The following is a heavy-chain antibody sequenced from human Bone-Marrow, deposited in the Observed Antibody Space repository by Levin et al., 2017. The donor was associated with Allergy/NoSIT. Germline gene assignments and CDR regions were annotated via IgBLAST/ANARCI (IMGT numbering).Heavy chain of an antibody. D-gene: IGHD3-3*01. CDR1: GSTFPSHW. Sequence: GGSLRLSCKGSGSTFPSHWIVWVRQMPGKGLEWVGTIYPGDSDTRYNTSFQGHVTISADESVNTAYLQWGSLRAADSAIYYCARRIIHYFGMDVWGQGTTVTVSS. CDR3: ARRIIHYFGMDV. J-gene: IGHJ6*02. CDR2: IYPGDSDT. V-gene: IGHV5-51*01.